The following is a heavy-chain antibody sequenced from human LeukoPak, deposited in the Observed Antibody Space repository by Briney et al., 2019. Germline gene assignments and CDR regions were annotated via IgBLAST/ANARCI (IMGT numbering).Heavy chain of an antibody. CDR2: IIPILGIA. CDR1: GGTFSSYT. J-gene: IGHJ4*02. Sequence: ASVKVSCEASGGTFSSYTISWVRQAPGQGLEWMGRIIPILGIANYAQKFQGRVTITADKSTSTAYMELSSLRSENTAVYYCAASNGSCYDYWGQGTLVTVSS. D-gene: IGHD2-15*01. CDR3: AASNGSCYDY. V-gene: IGHV1-69*02.